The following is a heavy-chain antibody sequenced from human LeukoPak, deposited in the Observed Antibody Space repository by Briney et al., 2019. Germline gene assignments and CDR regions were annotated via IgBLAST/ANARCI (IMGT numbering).Heavy chain of an antibody. J-gene: IGHJ4*02. Sequence: GGSLRLSCAASGFTFSSYSMNWVRQAPGKGLEWVSSISSSSSYIYYADSVKGRFTISRDNAKNSLYLQMNSLRAEDTAVYYCARDFFILGRGVGATGDFDYWGQGTLVTVSS. CDR3: ARDFFILGRGVGATGDFDY. V-gene: IGHV3-21*01. CDR2: ISSSSSYI. D-gene: IGHD1-26*01. CDR1: GFTFSSYS.